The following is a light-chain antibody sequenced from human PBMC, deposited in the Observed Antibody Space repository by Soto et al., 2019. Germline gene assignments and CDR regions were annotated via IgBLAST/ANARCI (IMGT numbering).Light chain of an antibody. CDR3: QHSYNSPTWT. CDR2: SLS. J-gene: IGKJ1*01. Sequence: DIQMTQSPSSLSASVGDRVTITCRASQNIGNYLHWYQQQPGKAPKLLIYSLSTLQTGVPSRFSGSGSGTDFTLTISSLQPEDFSTFYCQHSYNSPTWTFGQGTKVEIK. CDR1: QNIGNY. V-gene: IGKV1-39*01.